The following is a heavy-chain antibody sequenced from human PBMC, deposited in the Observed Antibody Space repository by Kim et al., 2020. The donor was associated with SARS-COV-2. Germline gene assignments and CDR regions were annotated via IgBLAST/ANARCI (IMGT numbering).Heavy chain of an antibody. CDR2: IYYSGST. J-gene: IGHJ4*02. CDR1: GGSISSYY. Sequence: SETLSLTCTVSGGSISSYYWSWIRQPPGKGLEWIGYIYYSGSTNYNPSLKSRVTISVDTSKNQFSLKLSSVTAADTAVYYCAREGDSSGSLDYWGQGTLVAVSS. D-gene: IGHD3-22*01. V-gene: IGHV4-59*01. CDR3: AREGDSSGSLDY.